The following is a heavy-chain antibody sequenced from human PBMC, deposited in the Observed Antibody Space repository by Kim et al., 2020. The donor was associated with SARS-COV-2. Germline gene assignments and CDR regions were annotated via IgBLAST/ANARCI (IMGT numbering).Heavy chain of an antibody. D-gene: IGHD3-10*01. CDR2: IYYSGST. J-gene: IGHJ6*02. CDR1: GGSISSYY. V-gene: IGHV4-59*01. CDR3: ARLRGVGFGELRHYYYGMDV. Sequence: SETLSLTCTVSGGSISSYYWSWIRQPPGKGLEWIGYIYYSGSTNYNPSLKSRVTISVDTSKNQFSLKLSSVTAADTAVYYCARLRGVGFGELRHYYYGMDVWGQGTTVTVSS.